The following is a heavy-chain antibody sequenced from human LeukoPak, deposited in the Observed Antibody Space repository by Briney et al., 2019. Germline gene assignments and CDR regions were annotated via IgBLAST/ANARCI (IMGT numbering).Heavy chain of an antibody. CDR2: INHSGST. CDR3: VRGGYVFYYYYGMDV. J-gene: IGHJ6*02. D-gene: IGHD5-12*01. CDR1: GGSFSGYY. V-gene: IGHV4-34*01. Sequence: PSETLSLTCAVYGGSFSGYYWSWIRQPPGKGLEWIGEINHSGSTNYNPSLKSRVTISVDTSKNQFSLKLSSVTAADTAVYYCVRGGYVFYYYYGMDVWGQGTTVTVSS.